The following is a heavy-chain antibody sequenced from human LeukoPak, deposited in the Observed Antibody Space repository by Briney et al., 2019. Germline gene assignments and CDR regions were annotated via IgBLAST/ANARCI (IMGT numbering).Heavy chain of an antibody. CDR3: ARVHYDILTGYSYFDY. Sequence: ASVKVSCKASGYTFTSYGISWVRQAPGQGLEWMGWISAYDDNTNYAQKLQGRVTLTTDTSTSTAYMELRSLRSDDTAVYYCARVHYDILTGYSYFDYWGQGTLVTVSS. D-gene: IGHD3-9*01. CDR2: ISAYDDNT. J-gene: IGHJ4*02. CDR1: GYTFTSYG. V-gene: IGHV1-18*01.